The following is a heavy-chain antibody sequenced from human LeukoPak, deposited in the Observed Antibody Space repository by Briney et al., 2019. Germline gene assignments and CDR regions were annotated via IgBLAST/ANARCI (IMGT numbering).Heavy chain of an antibody. CDR2: IYYSGST. D-gene: IGHD1-1*01. V-gene: IGHV4-39*07. CDR3: AKDAGTS. J-gene: IGHJ5*02. Sequence: SETLSLTCTVSGGSISSSSYYWGWIRQPPGKGLEWIGSIYYSGSTYYNPSLKSRVTISVDTSKNQFSLKLTSVTAADTVVYYCAKDAGTSWGQGTLVTVSS. CDR1: GGSISSSSYY.